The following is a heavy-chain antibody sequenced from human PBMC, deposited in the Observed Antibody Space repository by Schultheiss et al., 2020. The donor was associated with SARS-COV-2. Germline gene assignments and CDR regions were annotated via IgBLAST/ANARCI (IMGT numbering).Heavy chain of an antibody. CDR3: ARDLGFLEWLSNFDY. CDR1: GFTFSSYG. D-gene: IGHD3-3*02. Sequence: GGSLRLSCAASGFTFSSYGMHWVRQAPGKGLEWVAVIWYDGSNKYYADSVKGRFTISRDNSKNTLYLQMNSLRAEDTAVYYCARDLGFLEWLSNFDYWGQGTLVTVSS. V-gene: IGHV3-33*01. CDR2: IWYDGSNK. J-gene: IGHJ4*02.